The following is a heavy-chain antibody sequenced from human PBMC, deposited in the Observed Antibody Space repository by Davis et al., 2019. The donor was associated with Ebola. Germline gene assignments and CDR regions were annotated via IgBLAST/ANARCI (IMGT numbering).Heavy chain of an antibody. D-gene: IGHD6-25*01. CDR1: GFRLSSYA. CDR2: ISSDGSSR. V-gene: IGHV3-23*01. CDR3: AKDGRAADLDS. J-gene: IGHJ5*01. Sequence: PGGSLRLSCAASGFRLSSYAMTWVRQAPGKGLEWVSLISSDGSSRYYVDSVKGRFTLSRDNSKNTVYLQMNSLRADDTATYYCAKDGRAADLDSWGQGTLVIVSS.